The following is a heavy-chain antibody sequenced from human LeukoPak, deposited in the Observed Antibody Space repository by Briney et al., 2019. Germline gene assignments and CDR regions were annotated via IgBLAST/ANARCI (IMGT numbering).Heavy chain of an antibody. D-gene: IGHD4-17*01. CDR1: GFTFSAYY. V-gene: IGHV3-11*05. Sequence: GGSLRLSCAASGFTFSAYYMSWIRQAPGKGLEWVSYITSSSLYTNYADSVKGRFTISRDNAKNSLYLQMNSLRAEDTAVYYCARGMYDYGDSLATSYFDFWGQGALVTVSS. CDR3: ARGMYDYGDSLATSYFDF. CDR2: ITSSSLYT. J-gene: IGHJ4*02.